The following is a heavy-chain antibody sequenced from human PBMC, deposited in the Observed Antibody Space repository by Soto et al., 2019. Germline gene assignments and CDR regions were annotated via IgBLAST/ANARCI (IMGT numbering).Heavy chain of an antibody. Sequence: QVQLVESGGGVVQPGRSLRLSCAASGFTFSSYGMHWVRQAPGKGLEWVAVIWYDGSNKYYADSVNGRFTISRDNSKNTLYLQMNSLRAEDTAVYYCAREHSGDSSGWFEGYYYYYGMDVWGQGTTVTVSS. J-gene: IGHJ6*02. D-gene: IGHD6-19*01. CDR3: AREHSGDSSGWFEGYYYYYGMDV. CDR1: GFTFSSYG. V-gene: IGHV3-33*01. CDR2: IWYDGSNK.